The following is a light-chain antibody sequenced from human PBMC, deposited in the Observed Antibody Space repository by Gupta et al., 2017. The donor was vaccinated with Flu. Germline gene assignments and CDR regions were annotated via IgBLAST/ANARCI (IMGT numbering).Light chain of an antibody. CDR2: KSS. J-gene: IGKJ1*01. CDR3: LQYNTYPWT. V-gene: IGKV1-5*03. CDR1: QSISSW. Sequence: PSTLSASVGDRVTITCRASQSISSWLAWYQQKPGQAPNVLIYKSSALEGGVPSRFSGSGSGTDFTLTISSLQPDDFATYYCLQYNTYPWTFGQGTKVEIK.